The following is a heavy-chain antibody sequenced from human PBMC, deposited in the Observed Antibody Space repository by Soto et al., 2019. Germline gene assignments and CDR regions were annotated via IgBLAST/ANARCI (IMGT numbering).Heavy chain of an antibody. Sequence: RASVKVSCKASGYTFTAYGIHWVRQAPGQRLEWMGWINTGNGHTKYSQKFQGRVTITRDTSARTAYMELNSLRSEDTAVYYCASRGYDFWSGLDPWGQGTLVTVSS. D-gene: IGHD3-3*01. CDR3: ASRGYDFWSGLDP. J-gene: IGHJ5*02. CDR1: GYTFTAYG. V-gene: IGHV1-3*04. CDR2: INTGNGHT.